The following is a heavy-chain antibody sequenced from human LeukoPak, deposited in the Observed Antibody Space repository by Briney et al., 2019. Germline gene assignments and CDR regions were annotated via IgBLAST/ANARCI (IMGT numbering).Heavy chain of an antibody. CDR1: GYTFSNAW. D-gene: IGHD2-15*01. V-gene: IGHV3-15*01. CDR3: TTEIMIVAVVAATNDWFDP. CDR2: IKSKTDGGTT. J-gene: IGHJ5*02. Sequence: GGSLRLSCAASGYTFSNAWMSWVRQAPGKGLEWVGRIKSKTDGGTTDYAAPVKGRFTISRDDSKNTLYLQMNSLKTEDTAVYYCTTEIMIVAVVAATNDWFDPWGQGTLVTVSS.